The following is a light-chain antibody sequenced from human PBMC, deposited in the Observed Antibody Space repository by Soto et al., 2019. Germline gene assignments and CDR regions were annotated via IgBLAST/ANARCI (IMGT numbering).Light chain of an antibody. CDR2: VAS. CDR3: QQYKVYPYT. CDR1: QSIGNN. J-gene: IGKJ2*01. Sequence: EIVMTQSPATLSVSPGERATLSCRASQSIGNNLAWYQHKPGQTPRLLIYVASTRATGIPARFSGSGSGTDFTLTISSLQSEDFATFYCQQYKVYPYTFGQGTRLDI. V-gene: IGKV3-15*01.